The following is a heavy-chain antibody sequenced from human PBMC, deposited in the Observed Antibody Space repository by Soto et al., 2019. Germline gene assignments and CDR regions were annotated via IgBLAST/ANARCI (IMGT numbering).Heavy chain of an antibody. Sequence: GGSLRLSCTVSGFTFGDYGFNWFRQAPGKGLEWVGFIRSKANDATPQYAASVIGRFTISRDDSKSIVYLQMNSLEIEDTAVYYCARDYYKYYDSSGYYRSPAYWGQGTLVTVSS. CDR1: GFTFGDYG. CDR2: IRSKANDATP. CDR3: ARDYYKYYDSSGYYRSPAY. J-gene: IGHJ4*02. D-gene: IGHD3-22*01. V-gene: IGHV3-49*03.